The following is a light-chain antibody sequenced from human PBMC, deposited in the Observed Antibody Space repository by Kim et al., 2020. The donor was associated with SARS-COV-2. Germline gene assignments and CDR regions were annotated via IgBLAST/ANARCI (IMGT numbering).Light chain of an antibody. Sequence: VALGQTARITCGGNNIGSKNVHWYQQKPGQAPVLVIYGKNNRPSGIPDRFSGSSSGNTASLTITGTQAGDEADYYCNSRDSNDNVVFGGGTKLTV. CDR3: NSRDSNDNVV. CDR1: NIGSKN. V-gene: IGLV3-19*01. CDR2: GKN. J-gene: IGLJ2*01.